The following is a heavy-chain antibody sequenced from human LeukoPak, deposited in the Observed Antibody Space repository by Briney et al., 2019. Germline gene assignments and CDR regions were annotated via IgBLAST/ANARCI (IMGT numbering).Heavy chain of an antibody. D-gene: IGHD3-22*01. J-gene: IGHJ4*02. CDR1: GFTFDDYA. CDR3: AKGHSSGYYGGVDY. V-gene: IGHV3-9*03. Sequence: PGRSLRLSCAASGFTFDDYAMHWVRQPPGKGLEWVSGISWNSGSIGYADSVKGRFTISRDNAKNSLYLQMNSLRAEDMALYYCAKGHSSGYYGGVDYWGQGTLVTVSS. CDR2: ISWNSGSI.